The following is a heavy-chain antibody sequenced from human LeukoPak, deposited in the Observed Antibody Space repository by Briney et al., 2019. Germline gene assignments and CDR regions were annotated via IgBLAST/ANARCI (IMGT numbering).Heavy chain of an antibody. CDR1: GYTFTGHY. CDR3: ATVVAGVTCDH. D-gene: IGHD2-15*01. Sequence: ASVKVSCKTSGYTFTGHYMHWVRKAPGQGLEWMGWIKPDSGGTAYAQKFQGRVTMTRDTSISTAYLELSSLRSVDAAVYYCATVVAGVTCDHWGQGTLVTVSS. V-gene: IGHV1-2*02. CDR2: IKPDSGGT. J-gene: IGHJ4*02.